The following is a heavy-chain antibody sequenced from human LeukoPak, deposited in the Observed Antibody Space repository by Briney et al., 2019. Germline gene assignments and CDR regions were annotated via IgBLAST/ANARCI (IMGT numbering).Heavy chain of an antibody. CDR1: GFTFSSYS. Sequence: GGSLRLSCAASGFTFSSYSMNWVRQAPGKGLEWVSSISSSGGTISYADSVKGRFTISRDIAKNSLYLQMNSLRAEDTAVYYCARLRADSSGSYYFDYWGQGTLVTVSS. D-gene: IGHD3-22*01. J-gene: IGHJ4*02. CDR2: ISSSGGTI. V-gene: IGHV3-21*04. CDR3: ARLRADSSGSYYFDY.